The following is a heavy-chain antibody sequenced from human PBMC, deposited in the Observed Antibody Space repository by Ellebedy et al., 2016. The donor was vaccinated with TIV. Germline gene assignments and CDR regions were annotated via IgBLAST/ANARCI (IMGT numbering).Heavy chain of an antibody. Sequence: SETLSLTXAVSGGSISSGSYSWSWIRQPPGKGLEWIGYIYHSGSPYYNPSLKSRVNISVDRSKNQFSLKLSSVTAADTAVYYCARDTHDYSNLNYYYYMDVWGKGTTVTVSS. J-gene: IGHJ6*03. V-gene: IGHV4-30-2*01. D-gene: IGHD4-11*01. CDR3: ARDTHDYSNLNYYYYMDV. CDR1: GGSISSGSYS. CDR2: IYHSGSP.